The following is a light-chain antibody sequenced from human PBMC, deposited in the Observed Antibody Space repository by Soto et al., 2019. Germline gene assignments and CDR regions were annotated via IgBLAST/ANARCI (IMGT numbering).Light chain of an antibody. CDR3: ISHTGSSTSYV. Sequence: QSVLTQPASVSGSPGQSITISCSVTRIDIGSYNYVAWYQQFPGKTPKILIYGVSNRPSGVSSRFSGSKSGNTASLTISGLQAEDEADYYCISHTGSSTSYVFGSGTKVTVL. J-gene: IGLJ1*01. CDR2: GVS. CDR1: RIDIGSYNY. V-gene: IGLV2-14*01.